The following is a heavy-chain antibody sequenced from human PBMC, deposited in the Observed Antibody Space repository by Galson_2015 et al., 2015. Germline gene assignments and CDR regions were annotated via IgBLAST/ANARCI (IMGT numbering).Heavy chain of an antibody. V-gene: IGHV3-23*01. J-gene: IGHJ4*02. CDR3: AKDVDIWVNSGRFDY. CDR1: GFTFSSYA. CDR2: ISGSGGST. D-gene: IGHD1-26*01. Sequence: SLRLSCAASGFTFSSYAMSWVRQAPGKGLEWVSAISGSGGSTYYADSVKGRFTISRDNSKNTLYLQMNSLRAEDTAVYYCAKDVDIWVNSGRFDYWGQGTLVTVSS.